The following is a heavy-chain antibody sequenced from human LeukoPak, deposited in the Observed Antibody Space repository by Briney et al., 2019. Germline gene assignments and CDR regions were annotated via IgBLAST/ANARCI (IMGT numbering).Heavy chain of an antibody. V-gene: IGHV4-59*08. Sequence: SETLSLTCSVSGGSISSYYWSWIRQPPGKGLEWIGYIYYNGHSNYNPSLKSRVTISLDTPRNQFSLKLNSVTAADTAVYYCASGSHYFDYWGQGTVVTVSS. J-gene: IGHJ4*02. CDR1: GGSISSYY. CDR2: IYYNGHS. D-gene: IGHD1-26*01. CDR3: ASGSHYFDY.